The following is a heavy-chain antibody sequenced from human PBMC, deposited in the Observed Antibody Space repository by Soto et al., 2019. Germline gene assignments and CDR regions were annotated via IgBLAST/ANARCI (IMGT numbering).Heavy chain of an antibody. Sequence: PRLSCAASGFTFTRYSMNWVRQAPGQGLEWVSSISSTTNYIYYGDSMKGRFTISRDNAKNSLYLEMNSLRAEDTAVYYCARESEDLTSNFDFWRQGTPVTVSS. V-gene: IGHV3-21*06. CDR1: GFTFTRYS. CDR2: ISSTTNYI. CDR3: ARESEDLTSNFDF. J-gene: IGHJ4*02.